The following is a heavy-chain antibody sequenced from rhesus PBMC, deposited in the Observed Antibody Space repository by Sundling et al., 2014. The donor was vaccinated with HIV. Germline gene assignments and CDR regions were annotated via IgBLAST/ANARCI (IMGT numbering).Heavy chain of an antibody. D-gene: IGHD2-2*01. CDR3: VTTGVLATFDY. J-gene: IGHJ4*01. CDR2: IPGGSGST. CDR1: GGSISSSHW. Sequence: QVQLQESGPAVVKPSETLSLTCAVSGGSISSSHWWSWVRQSPGKGLEWIGGIPGGSGSTEYNPSLKSRVTMSTDTSKNQLSLRLTSVTAADTAVYYCVTTGVLATFDYWGQGLLVTVSS. V-gene: IGHV4-93*01.